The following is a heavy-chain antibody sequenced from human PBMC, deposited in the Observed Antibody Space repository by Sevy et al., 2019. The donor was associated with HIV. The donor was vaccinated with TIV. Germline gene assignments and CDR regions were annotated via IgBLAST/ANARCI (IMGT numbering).Heavy chain of an antibody. J-gene: IGHJ4*02. D-gene: IGHD3-22*01. CDR3: ARDRPTLNYHASSGYNYYFDS. CDR2: ISGSGGRI. V-gene: IGHV3-23*01. CDR1: GFTFSSYA. Sequence: GGSLRLSCAASGFTFSSYAMSWVLQAPGKGLEWVSAISGSGGRINYADSVKGRFTISRDNAKNSLYLHMNGLRAEDTAVYYCARDRPTLNYHASSGYNYYFDSWGQGTLVTVSS.